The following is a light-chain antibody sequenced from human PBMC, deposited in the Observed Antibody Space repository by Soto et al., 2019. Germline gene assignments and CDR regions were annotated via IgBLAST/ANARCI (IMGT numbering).Light chain of an antibody. J-gene: IGKJ1*01. CDR2: GAS. CDR1: ETIKVY. Sequence: DIQMTQSPSSLSASVGGRVTIRCRASETIKVYLNWYQHKPGKAPNLLIFGASNLRGGVPSRSTGSGSGTDFTLTIDRLQPEDFATYYCQQSYTTPWTFGLGTKVDIK. V-gene: IGKV1-39*01. CDR3: QQSYTTPWT.